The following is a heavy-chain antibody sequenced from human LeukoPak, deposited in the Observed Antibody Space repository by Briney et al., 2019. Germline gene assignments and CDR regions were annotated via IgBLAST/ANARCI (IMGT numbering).Heavy chain of an antibody. Sequence: SETLSLTCTVSGGSMTHYFWNWIRQPPGKRLEWIGYTHTSGSPDYSRSLKSRVTISLDTSKNQFSLMLSSVTAADTAVYFCARATQRYCSGTTCFPYWFDTWGQGTLATVSS. CDR3: ARATQRYCSGTTCFPYWFDT. CDR2: THTSGSP. J-gene: IGHJ5*02. V-gene: IGHV4-4*09. D-gene: IGHD2-2*01. CDR1: GGSMTHYF.